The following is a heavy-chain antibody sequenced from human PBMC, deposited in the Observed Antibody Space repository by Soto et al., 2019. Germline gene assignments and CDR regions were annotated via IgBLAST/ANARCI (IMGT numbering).Heavy chain of an antibody. Sequence: PXEGLKIYCKGCGYNFAGYWNAWVRQMPGKGLELMGIIYPSDSDTRYRPSFQGQVTISADKSISSAYLQWSSLRASDTAMYYCARGGVSTRTFDYWGQGTPVTVSS. V-gene: IGHV5-51*01. CDR2: IYPSDSDT. CDR1: GYNFAGYW. CDR3: ARGGVSTRTFDY. J-gene: IGHJ4*02. D-gene: IGHD3-3*01.